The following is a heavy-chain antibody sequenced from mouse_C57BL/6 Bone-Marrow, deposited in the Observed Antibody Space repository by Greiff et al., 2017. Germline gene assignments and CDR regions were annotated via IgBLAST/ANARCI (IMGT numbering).Heavy chain of an antibody. V-gene: IGHV7-3*01. Sequence: EVHLVESGGGLVQPGGSLSLSCAASGFTFTDYYMSWVRQPPGKALEWLGFIRNKANGYTTEYSASVKGRFTISRDNSQSILYLQMNALRAEDSATYYVARYIRKIVFDYWGQGTTLTGSS. CDR2: IRNKANGYTT. CDR3: ARYIRKIVFDY. CDR1: GFTFTDYY. J-gene: IGHJ2*01.